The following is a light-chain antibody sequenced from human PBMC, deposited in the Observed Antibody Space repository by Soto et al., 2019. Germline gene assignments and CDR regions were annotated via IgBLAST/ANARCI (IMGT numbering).Light chain of an antibody. Sequence: DIQMTQSPSSLSASVGDRVTITCRASQSITTYLNWYQQKPGTAPKLLIYAASSLESGVPSRFSGSASGTDFAVTISSLQPEDFATYFCQQTYSTPPLTFGGGTKVEIK. J-gene: IGKJ4*01. CDR3: QQTYSTPPLT. V-gene: IGKV1-39*01. CDR1: QSITTY. CDR2: AAS.